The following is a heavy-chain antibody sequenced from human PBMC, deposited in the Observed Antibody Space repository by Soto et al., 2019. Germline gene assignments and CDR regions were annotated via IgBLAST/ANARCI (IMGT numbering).Heavy chain of an antibody. D-gene: IGHD3-22*01. Sequence: EVQLLESGGGLVQPGGSLRVSCAAAGFTFSSYAMNWVRQAPGKGLEWDSTISGSGGSTYYADSVKGRFTISRDNSMNTLYLQMNSMRAEDTAVYYCAKELILNYSDSPRDWGQGTLVIVST. V-gene: IGHV3-23*01. CDR2: ISGSGGST. CDR1: GFTFSSYA. CDR3: AKELILNYSDSPRD. J-gene: IGHJ4*02.